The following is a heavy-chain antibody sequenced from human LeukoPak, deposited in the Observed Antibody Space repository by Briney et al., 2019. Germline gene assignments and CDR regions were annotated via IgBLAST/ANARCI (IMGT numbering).Heavy chain of an antibody. J-gene: IGHJ4*02. V-gene: IGHV1-69*13. D-gene: IGHD2-15*01. CDR3: ARVQYCSGGSCYSYDY. Sequence: SVKVSCKASGGTFSSYAISWVRQAPGQGLEWMGGIIPIFGTANYAQKFQGRVTITADESTSTAYMELSSLRSEDTAVYYCARVQYCSGGSCYSYDYWGQGTLVTVSS. CDR2: IIPIFGTA. CDR1: GGTFSSYA.